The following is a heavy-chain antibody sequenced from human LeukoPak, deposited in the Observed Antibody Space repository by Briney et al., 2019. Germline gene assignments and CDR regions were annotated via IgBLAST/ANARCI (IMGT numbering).Heavy chain of an antibody. CDR2: IYYSGST. D-gene: IGHD2-2*01. CDR3: ARDHASTSPDY. J-gene: IGHJ4*02. V-gene: IGHV4-39*07. CDR1: GGCISSSSYY. Sequence: PSETLSLTCTVSGGCISSSSYYWGWIRQPPGKGLEWIGSIYYSGSTYYNPSLKSRVTISVDTSKNQFSLKLSSVTAADTAVYYCARDHASTSPDYWGQGTLVTVSS.